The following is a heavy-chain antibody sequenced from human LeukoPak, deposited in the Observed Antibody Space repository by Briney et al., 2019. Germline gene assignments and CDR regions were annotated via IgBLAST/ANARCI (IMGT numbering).Heavy chain of an antibody. CDR2: IYYSGST. CDR3: ARGLGPAAAGTNFDY. Sequence: PSETLSLTCTVSGGSISSSSYYWGWIRQPPGKGLEWIGSIYYSGSTYYNPSLKSRVTISVDTSKNQFSLKLSSVTAADTAVYYCARGLGPAAAGTNFDYWGQGTLVTVSS. J-gene: IGHJ4*02. CDR1: GGSISSSSYY. D-gene: IGHD6-13*01. V-gene: IGHV4-39*01.